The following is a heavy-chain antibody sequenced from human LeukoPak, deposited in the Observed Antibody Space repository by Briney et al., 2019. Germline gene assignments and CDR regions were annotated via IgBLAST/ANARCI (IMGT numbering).Heavy chain of an antibody. V-gene: IGHV3-23*01. CDR3: ARGGVVSTSY. D-gene: IGHD5/OR15-5a*01. J-gene: IGHJ4*02. CDR2: IGGSGDNT. Sequence: QTGGSLRLPCAASGFTFSSYVMNWVRQAPGKGLEWVSVIGGSGDNTDYADSVKGRFTISRDNSRNTLYLQMTSLRAEDTAIYYCARGGVVSTSYWGQGALVTVSS. CDR1: GFTFSSYV.